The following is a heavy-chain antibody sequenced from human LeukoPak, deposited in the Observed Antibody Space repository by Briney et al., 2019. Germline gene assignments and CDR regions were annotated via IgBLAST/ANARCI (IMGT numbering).Heavy chain of an antibody. D-gene: IGHD7-27*01. CDR2: INPNSGDT. CDR3: ARLLAWGSWYFDY. J-gene: IGHJ4*02. CDR1: GYTFTGYY. Sequence: GASVKVSCKASGYTFTGYYIYWVRQAPGQGLECMGYINPNSGDTNYAQKFQGRVTMTRDTPINTAYMELSGLRSDDTAMYYCARLLAWGSWYFDYWGQGTLVTVSS. V-gene: IGHV1-2*02.